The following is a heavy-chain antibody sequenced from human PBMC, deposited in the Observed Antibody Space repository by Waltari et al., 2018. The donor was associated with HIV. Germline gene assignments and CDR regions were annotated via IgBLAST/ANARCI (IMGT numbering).Heavy chain of an antibody. J-gene: IGHJ2*01. CDR1: GGSFNGYS. CDR2: INHGGRT. Sequence: VQLQRRGAGLLKRSETLSRTCAVDGGSFNGYSWSCIRQSPAKGLAWIGEINHGGRTIYNPSLKSRVTISVDTSKNQFSLKLSFVTAADTAVYYCARRWTTVTTDSLDLWGRGTLVTVSS. V-gene: IGHV4-34*01. D-gene: IGHD4-17*01. CDR3: ARRWTTVTTDSLDL.